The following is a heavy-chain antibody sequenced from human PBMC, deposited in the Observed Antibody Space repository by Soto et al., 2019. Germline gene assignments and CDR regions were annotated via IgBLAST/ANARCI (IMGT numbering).Heavy chain of an antibody. J-gene: IGHJ6*03. CDR1: GFTFSSYD. D-gene: IGHD2-15*01. CDR2: IGTAGDT. CDR3: ARDERYCSGGSCYRYMDV. Sequence: GGSLRLSCAASGFTFSSYDMHWVRQATGKGLEWVSAIGTAGDTYYPGSVKGRFTISRENAKNSLYLQMNSLRAGDTAVYYCARDERYCSGGSCYRYMDVWGKGTTVTVSS. V-gene: IGHV3-13*01.